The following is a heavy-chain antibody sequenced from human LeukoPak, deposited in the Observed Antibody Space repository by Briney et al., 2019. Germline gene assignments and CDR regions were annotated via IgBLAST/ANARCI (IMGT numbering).Heavy chain of an antibody. CDR2: INSDGSST. Sequence: GGSLRLSCAAYGFTFSSYWMHWVRQAPGKGLVWVSRINSDGSSTSYADSVKGRFTISRDNAKNTLYLQMNSLRDEDTAVYYCARSGGYSSGWTIFDYWGQGTLVTVSS. D-gene: IGHD6-19*01. V-gene: IGHV3-74*01. J-gene: IGHJ4*02. CDR3: ARSGGYSSGWTIFDY. CDR1: GFTFSSYW.